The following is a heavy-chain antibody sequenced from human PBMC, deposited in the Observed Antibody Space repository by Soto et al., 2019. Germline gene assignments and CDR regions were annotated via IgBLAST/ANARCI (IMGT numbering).Heavy chain of an antibody. D-gene: IGHD6-6*01. Sequence: PSETLSLTWTVSGGSISNSSDYRGWIRQSPGNGLEWIGSIYYSGSTYYNPSLKNRVTISVDTSKAQFFVKLSSVTAADTAVYYCARSWGSSGRYHWFDPWGQGTLVTVSS. J-gene: IGHJ5*02. V-gene: IGHV4-39*01. CDR1: GGSISNSSDY. CDR2: IYYSGST. CDR3: ARSWGSSGRYHWFDP.